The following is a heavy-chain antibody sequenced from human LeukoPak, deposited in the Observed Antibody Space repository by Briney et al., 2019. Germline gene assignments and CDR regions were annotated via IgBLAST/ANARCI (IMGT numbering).Heavy chain of an antibody. Sequence: PSETLSLTCSVYGGSFSGFYWNWVRRPPGKGLEWIGEINHSGSTHYSPSLKSRPSISVDPSKNQFSLKLSSVTATDTAVYYCARGGGYCTNNVCPPWFDPWGQGALVTVSS. CDR1: GGSFSGFY. D-gene: IGHD2-8*01. CDR2: INHSGST. V-gene: IGHV4-34*01. CDR3: ARGGGYCTNNVCPPWFDP. J-gene: IGHJ5*02.